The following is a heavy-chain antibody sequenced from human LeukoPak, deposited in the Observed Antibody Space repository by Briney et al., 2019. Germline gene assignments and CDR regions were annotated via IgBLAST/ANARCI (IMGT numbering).Heavy chain of an antibody. J-gene: IGHJ6*03. Sequence: PGGSLRLSCAASGFTFSSYEMNWVRQAPGKGLEWVSYISSSGSTIYYADSVKGRFTISRDNAKNSLYLQMNSLRAEDTAVYYCARDRAMAYYYYYMDVWSKGTTVTVSS. CDR2: ISSSGSTI. V-gene: IGHV3-48*03. CDR1: GFTFSSYE. D-gene: IGHD5-18*01. CDR3: ARDRAMAYYYYYMDV.